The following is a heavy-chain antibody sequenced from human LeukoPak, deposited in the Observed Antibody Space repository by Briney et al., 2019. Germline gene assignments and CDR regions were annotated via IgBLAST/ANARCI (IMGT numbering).Heavy chain of an antibody. CDR3: GEWVNDCDFRVPYYFFLHV. CDR1: GFTFSSCE. V-gene: IGHV3-48*03. Sequence: PGGSLRLSCAASGFTFSSCEMNWVRQAPGKGLEWVSYISSSGSTIYYADSVKGRFTISRDNAKNSLYMQMNSLIAEGTALNYRGEWVNDCDFRVPYYFFLHVWGKGTAVAVPS. J-gene: IGHJ6*03. CDR2: ISSSGSTI. D-gene: IGHD1-1*01.